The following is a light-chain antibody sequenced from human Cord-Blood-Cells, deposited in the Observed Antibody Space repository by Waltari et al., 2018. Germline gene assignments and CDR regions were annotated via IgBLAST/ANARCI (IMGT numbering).Light chain of an antibody. V-gene: IGKV1-33*01. CDR3: QQYDNLRVT. CDR1: QDISNY. Sequence: IQMTQSPSSLSASVGDRVTITCKASQDISNYLNWYQQKPGKAPKLLIYDASNLETGVPSRFSGSGSGTDFTFTISSLQPEDIATYYCQQYDNLRVTFGQGTKLEIK. CDR2: DAS. J-gene: IGKJ2*01.